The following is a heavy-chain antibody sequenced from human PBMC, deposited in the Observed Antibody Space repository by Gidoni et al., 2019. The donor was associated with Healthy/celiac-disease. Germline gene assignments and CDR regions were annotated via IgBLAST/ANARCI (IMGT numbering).Heavy chain of an antibody. J-gene: IGHJ4*02. D-gene: IGHD3-22*01. V-gene: IGHV4-39*01. CDR2: IYYSGST. CDR3: ARHNRAYDSSGYSVNLDY. CDR1: GGAISSSSYY. Sequence: QLQLQVSGPGLVKPSAPLSLTCTVSGGAISSSSYYWGWIRPPPGKGLEWIGSIYYSGSTYYNPSLKSRVTISVDTSKNQFSLKLSSVTAADTAVYYCARHNRAYDSSGYSVNLDYWGQGTLVTVSS.